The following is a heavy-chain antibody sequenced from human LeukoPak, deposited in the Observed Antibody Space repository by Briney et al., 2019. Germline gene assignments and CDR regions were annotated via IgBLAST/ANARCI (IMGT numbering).Heavy chain of an antibody. V-gene: IGHV3-30*02. D-gene: IGHD5-24*01. CDR1: GFTFSTYA. CDR2: IRYDGINK. CDR3: AKDKVGDGYYPYYFDY. Sequence: GGSLRLSCGASGFTFSTYAMHWVRQAAGRGLEWVAFIRYDGINKYYADSVKGRFTISRDNSKNSLYLQMNSLTAEDTAMYYCAKDKVGDGYYPYYFDYWGQGTLVTVSS. J-gene: IGHJ4*02.